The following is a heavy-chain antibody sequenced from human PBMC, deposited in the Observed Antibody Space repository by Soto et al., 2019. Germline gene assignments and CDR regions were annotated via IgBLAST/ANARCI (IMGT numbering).Heavy chain of an antibody. CDR2: ISYDGSNK. CDR1: GFTFSSYG. Sequence: QVQLVESGGGVVQPGRSLRLSCAASGFTFSSYGMHWVRQAPGKGLEWVAVISYDGSNKYYADSVKGRFTISRDNSKNTLYLQMNSLRAEDTAVYYCAKDWYYYDSSGYYLPDYWGQGTLVTVSS. D-gene: IGHD3-22*01. CDR3: AKDWYYYDSSGYYLPDY. V-gene: IGHV3-30*18. J-gene: IGHJ4*02.